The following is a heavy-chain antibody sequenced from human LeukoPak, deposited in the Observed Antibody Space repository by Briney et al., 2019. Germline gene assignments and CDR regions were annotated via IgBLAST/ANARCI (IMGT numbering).Heavy chain of an antibody. CDR3: ARLSGYCSSTSCYAKHFDY. CDR2: IYPGDSDT. V-gene: IGHV5-51*01. D-gene: IGHD2-2*01. J-gene: IGHJ4*02. Sequence: GESLKISCKGSGYSFTSYWIGWVRQMPGKGLEWMGIIYPGDSDTRYSPSFQGQVTISADKSISTAYLQWSSLKGSDTAMYYCARLSGYCSSTSCYAKHFDYWGQGTLVTVSS. CDR1: GYSFTSYW.